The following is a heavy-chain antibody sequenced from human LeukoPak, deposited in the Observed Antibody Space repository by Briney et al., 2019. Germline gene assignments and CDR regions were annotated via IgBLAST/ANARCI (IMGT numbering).Heavy chain of an antibody. CDR3: ARGPAAAGSYYFDY. CDR1: GFTFRSYG. J-gene: IGHJ4*02. V-gene: IGHV3-30*02. Sequence: GGSLRLSCAASGFTFRSYGMHWVRQAPGKGLEWVAYIQYDGSNKQYAHSVKGRFRISRDSSKNILYLQMDSLRAEDTAVYYCARGPAAAGSYYFDYWGQGTLVTVSS. D-gene: IGHD6-13*01. CDR2: IQYDGSNK.